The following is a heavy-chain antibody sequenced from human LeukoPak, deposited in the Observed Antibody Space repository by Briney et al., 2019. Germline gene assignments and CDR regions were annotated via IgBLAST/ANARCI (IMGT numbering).Heavy chain of an antibody. D-gene: IGHD5-18*01. Sequence: SETLSLTCTVSGGSISSYYWSWIRQPPGKGLEWIGYIYYSGSTNYNPSLKSRVTISVDTSKNQFSLKLSSVTAADTAVYYCARVIDTAMVTGDDYYFDYWGQGTLVAVSS. CDR1: GGSISSYY. J-gene: IGHJ4*02. V-gene: IGHV4-59*01. CDR3: ARVIDTAMVTGDDYYFDY. CDR2: IYYSGST.